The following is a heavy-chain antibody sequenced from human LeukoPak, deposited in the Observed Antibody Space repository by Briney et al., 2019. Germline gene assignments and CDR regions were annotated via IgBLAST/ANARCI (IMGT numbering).Heavy chain of an antibody. D-gene: IGHD1-14*01. CDR2: FDPEDGKT. CDR3: ATVGSEHFQDYSYYGLDV. Sequence: ASVKVSCKVSGYTLTELSMHWVRQAPGKGLEWMGGFDPEDGKTFYAQKFQGRVTMTEDTSTDTAYMELSSLRSEDTAVYYCATVGSEHFQDYSYYGLDVWGQGTTVTVSS. V-gene: IGHV1-24*01. J-gene: IGHJ6*02. CDR1: GYTLTELS.